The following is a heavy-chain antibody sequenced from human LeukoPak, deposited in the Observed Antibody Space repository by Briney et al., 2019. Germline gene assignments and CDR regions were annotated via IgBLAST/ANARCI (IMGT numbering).Heavy chain of an antibody. Sequence: GGSLRLSCAASGFTFTNYAMTWVRQAPGKGLEWVSAISGSGGSTYYADSVKGRFTISRDNSKNTLYLQMNSLRAEDTAVYYCAVGAAETDFLGEGFDYWGQGTLVTVSS. V-gene: IGHV3-23*01. J-gene: IGHJ4*02. CDR1: GFTFTNYA. CDR2: ISGSGGST. D-gene: IGHD3-16*01. CDR3: AVGAAETDFLGEGFDY.